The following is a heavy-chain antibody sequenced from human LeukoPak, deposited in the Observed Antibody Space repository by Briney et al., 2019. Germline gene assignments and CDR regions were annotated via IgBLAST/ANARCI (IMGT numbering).Heavy chain of an antibody. V-gene: IGHV3-7*01. CDR1: GFTFSSYW. CDR3: ARALQVVPAAIRSTSSSYYMDI. CDR2: IKQDGSEK. Sequence: GGSLRLSCAASGFTFSSYWMSWVRQAPGKGLEWVANIKQDGSEKYYVDSVKGRFTISRDNAKNSLYLQMNSLRAEDTAVYYCARALQVVPAAIRSTSSSYYMDIWGKGTTVTVSS. D-gene: IGHD2-2*01. J-gene: IGHJ6*03.